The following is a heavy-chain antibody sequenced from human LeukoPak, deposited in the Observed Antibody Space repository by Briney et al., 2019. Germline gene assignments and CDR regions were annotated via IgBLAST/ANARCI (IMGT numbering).Heavy chain of an antibody. J-gene: IGHJ4*02. Sequence: GGSLRLSCAASGFTFSSYAMSWVRQAPGKGLEWVSSIGGGGVDTYYADSVKGRFTISRDNFKNTLYLQMNSLRVEDTAVYYCAKDPPTTGTTFDNWGRGTLVTVS. CDR1: GFTFSSYA. CDR2: IGGGGVDT. CDR3: AKDPPTTGTTFDN. V-gene: IGHV3-23*01. D-gene: IGHD1-1*01.